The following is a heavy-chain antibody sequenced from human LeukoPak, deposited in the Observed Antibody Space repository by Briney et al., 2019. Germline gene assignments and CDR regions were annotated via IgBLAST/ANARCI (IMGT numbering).Heavy chain of an antibody. CDR2: ISGSGSST. CDR1: GFTFSSYD. D-gene: IGHD6-19*01. J-gene: IGHJ4*02. V-gene: IGHV3-23*01. CDR3: AKQIGRQC. Sequence: GSLRLSCAASGFTFSSYDLSWVRQAPGKGLEWVSGISGSGSSTYYADSVKGRFTISRDNSKNMLYLQMNSLRVEDTAVYYCAKQIGRQCWGQGTLVTVSS.